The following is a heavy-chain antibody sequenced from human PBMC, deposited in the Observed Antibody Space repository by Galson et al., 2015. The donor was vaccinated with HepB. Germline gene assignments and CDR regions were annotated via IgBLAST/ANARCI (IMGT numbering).Heavy chain of an antibody. CDR3: VRGGRTKLEPFDY. D-gene: IGHD1-1*01. V-gene: IGHV3-11*06. CDR1: EFTFSDYY. CDR2: ISSSSSYT. J-gene: IGHJ4*02. Sequence: SLRLSCAASEFTFSDYYMSWVRQAPGKGLEWVSDISSSSSYTNYADSVKGRFTISRDNAKNSLYLQMNSLRAEDMAVYYCVRGGRTKLEPFDYWGQGTLVTVSS.